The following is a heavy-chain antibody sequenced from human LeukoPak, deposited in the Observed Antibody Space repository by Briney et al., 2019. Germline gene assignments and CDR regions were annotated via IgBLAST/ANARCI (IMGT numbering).Heavy chain of an antibody. V-gene: IGHV3-48*03. J-gene: IGHJ4*02. Sequence: GGSLRFSCAASGFTFSSYEMNWVRQAPGKGLEWVSYISSSGSTIYYADSVKGRFTISRDNAKNSLYLQMNSLRAEDTAVYYCARDSGSRLRGFDYWGQGTLVTVSS. CDR3: ARDSGSRLRGFDY. CDR1: GFTFSSYE. D-gene: IGHD1-26*01. CDR2: ISSSGSTI.